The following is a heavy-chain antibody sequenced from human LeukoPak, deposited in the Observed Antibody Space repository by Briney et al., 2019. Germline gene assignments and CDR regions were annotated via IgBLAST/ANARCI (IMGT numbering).Heavy chain of an antibody. CDR2: IYWDGDK. CDR3: AHSRYYDILTGYYPFDY. V-gene: IGHV2-5*08. CDR1: GGSISSGGYY. D-gene: IGHD3-9*01. J-gene: IGHJ4*02. Sequence: TLSLTCTVSGGSISSGGYYWSWIRQPPGKALEWLALIYWDGDKRHSPSLKTRLTITKDTSKNQVVLTMTNMDPVDTATYYCAHSRYYDILTGYYPFDYWGQGTLVTVSS.